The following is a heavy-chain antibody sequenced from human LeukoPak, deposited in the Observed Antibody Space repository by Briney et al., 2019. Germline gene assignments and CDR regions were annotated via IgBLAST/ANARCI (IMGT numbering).Heavy chain of an antibody. CDR1: GFNFDTYW. CDR3: ISRWADF. V-gene: IGHV3-7*01. CDR2: LDPSGSEK. J-gene: IGHJ4*02. D-gene: IGHD6-13*01. Sequence: GGSLRLSCVASGFNFDTYWMTWVRQAPGKGLEWVANLDPSGSEKNYVDSVKGRFTISRDNAKNSLYLQMNSLGADDTAVYYCISRWADFWGQGTLVTVSS.